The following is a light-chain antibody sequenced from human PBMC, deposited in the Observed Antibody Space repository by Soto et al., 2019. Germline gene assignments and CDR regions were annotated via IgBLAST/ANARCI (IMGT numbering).Light chain of an antibody. Sequence: QSPTTLSLSPEAGYTLHCRASQSVSSYLDWYQQKPGQAPRLLIYDASNRATGIPARFSGSGSGTDFTLTISSLEPEDFAVYYCQQRSNWPPTFGGGTKVDIK. CDR3: QQRSNWPPT. V-gene: IGKV3-11*01. J-gene: IGKJ4*01. CDR1: QSVSSY. CDR2: DAS.